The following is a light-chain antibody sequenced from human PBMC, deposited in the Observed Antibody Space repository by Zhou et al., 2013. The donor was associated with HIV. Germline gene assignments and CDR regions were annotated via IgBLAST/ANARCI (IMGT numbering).Light chain of an antibody. V-gene: IGKV2-24*01. CDR3: MQATQFPWT. Sequence: DIVLTQTPLSSPVTLGQPASISCRSSQSLVYSDGNTYLNWLQQRPGQPPRLLIYRISSRFSGVPDRFSGSGAGTDFTLKISRVEAEDVGVYYCMQATQFPWTFGQGTKVEIK. J-gene: IGKJ1*01. CDR1: QSLVYSDGNTY. CDR2: RIS.